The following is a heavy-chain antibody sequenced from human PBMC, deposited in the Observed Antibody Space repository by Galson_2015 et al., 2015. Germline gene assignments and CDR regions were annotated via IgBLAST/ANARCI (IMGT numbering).Heavy chain of an antibody. CDR2: IYPGESEI. D-gene: IGHD1-26*01. Sequence: QSGAEVTKPGESLTISCKSSGYRFTPFWIGWVRQMPGKGLEWMGVIYPGESEIRYSPPVQGQVTISADKSISTAYLQWTSLKASDTAIYYCATSGGVGPTAYWGQGTLVTVSS. J-gene: IGHJ4*02. CDR1: GYRFTPFW. V-gene: IGHV5-51*01. CDR3: ATSGGVGPTAY.